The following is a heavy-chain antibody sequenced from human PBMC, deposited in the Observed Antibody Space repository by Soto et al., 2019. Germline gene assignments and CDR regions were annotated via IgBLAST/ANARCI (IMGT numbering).Heavy chain of an antibody. V-gene: IGHV3-23*01. CDR1: GFTFSSYA. Sequence: GGSLRLSCAASGFTFSSYAMSWVRQAPGKGLEWVSALSGGGGISYYADSVKGRFTISRDTSKNTLFLQMNSLRAEDTAVYFCAKEMGYRGTFDFWGQGILVTVSS. J-gene: IGHJ4*02. D-gene: IGHD1-26*01. CDR2: LSGGGGIS. CDR3: AKEMGYRGTFDF.